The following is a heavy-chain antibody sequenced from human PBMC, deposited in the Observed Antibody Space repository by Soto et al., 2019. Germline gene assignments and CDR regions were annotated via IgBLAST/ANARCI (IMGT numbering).Heavy chain of an antibody. V-gene: IGHV3-23*01. J-gene: IGHJ6*02. D-gene: IGHD3-16*01. Sequence: EVQLLESGGGLVQPGGSLRLSCAASGFTFSSYAMSWVRQAPGKGLEWVSAISGSGGSTYYADSVKGRLTISRDYSNSTPYLQMTSMRAEVTAVYYWANPPVGGVGMDVWGQGTTVTVSS. CDR2: ISGSGGST. CDR1: GFTFSSYA. CDR3: ANPPVGGVGMDV.